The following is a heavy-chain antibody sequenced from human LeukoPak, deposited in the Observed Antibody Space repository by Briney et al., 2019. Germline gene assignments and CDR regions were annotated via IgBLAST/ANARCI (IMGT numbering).Heavy chain of an antibody. CDR1: GYTFTGYY. J-gene: IGHJ4*02. Sequence: ASVKVSCKASGYTFTGYYMHWVRQAPGQGLEWMGWINPNNGGTNYAQKFQGRVTMTRDTSTSTAYMELSRLRSDDTAVYYCARVFFVDTAMNPFDYWGQGTLVTVSS. D-gene: IGHD5-18*01. CDR3: ARVFFVDTAMNPFDY. V-gene: IGHV1-2*02. CDR2: INPNNGGT.